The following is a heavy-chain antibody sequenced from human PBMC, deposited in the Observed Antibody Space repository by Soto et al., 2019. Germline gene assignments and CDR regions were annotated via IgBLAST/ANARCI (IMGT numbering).Heavy chain of an antibody. Sequence: SETLSLTCTVSGDSISSSIYYWGWIRHPPGNGLEWIGDIYYIGTTHYNPSLKSRVTISIETSTNQFSLHLLSVNAAATAVYYCARLQGAFLTTTLNWFDQWGQGT. J-gene: IGHJ5*01. D-gene: IGHD1-26*01. V-gene: IGHV4-39*01. CDR3: ARLQGAFLTTTLNWFDQ. CDR1: GDSISSSIYY. CDR2: IYYIGTT.